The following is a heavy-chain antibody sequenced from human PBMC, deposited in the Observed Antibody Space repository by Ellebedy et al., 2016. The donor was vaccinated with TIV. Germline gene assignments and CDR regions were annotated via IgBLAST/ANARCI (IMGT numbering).Heavy chain of an antibody. J-gene: IGHJ4*02. CDR3: ARDLTAMVTMTY. Sequence: AASVKVSCKTSGYTFTTYAITWVRQAPGQGLEWMGRISPYDGNTNYAQELQGRVTKTTDPSTNTAYMELSSLRSDDTAVYYCARDLTAMVTMTYWGQGTLVTVSS. D-gene: IGHD5-18*01. V-gene: IGHV1-18*01. CDR2: ISPYDGNT. CDR1: GYTFTTYA.